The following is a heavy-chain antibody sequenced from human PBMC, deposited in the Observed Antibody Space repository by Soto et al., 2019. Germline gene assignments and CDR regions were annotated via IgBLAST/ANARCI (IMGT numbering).Heavy chain of an antibody. J-gene: IGHJ4*02. CDR1: GGTFSSYA. V-gene: IGHV1-69*13. D-gene: IGHD3-22*01. Sequence: GGPVKVSCKASGGTFSSYAISWVRQAPGQGLEWMGGIIPIFGTANYAQKFQGRVTITADESTSTAYMELSSLRSEDTAVYYCARLVSDYYDSSGYYYFDYWGQGTLVTVSS. CDR3: ARLVSDYYDSSGYYYFDY. CDR2: IIPIFGTA.